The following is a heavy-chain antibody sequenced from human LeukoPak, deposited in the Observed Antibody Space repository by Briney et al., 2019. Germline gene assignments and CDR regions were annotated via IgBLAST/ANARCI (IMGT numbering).Heavy chain of an antibody. CDR3: ARDRGRIHPFDP. CDR2: ISSSSSYI. D-gene: IGHD2-21*01. V-gene: IGHV3-21*01. J-gene: IGHJ5*02. CDR1: GFTFSSYS. Sequence: PGGSLRLSCAASGFTFSSYSMNWVRQAPGKGLEWVSSISSSSSYIYYADSVKGRFTISRDNAKNSQYLQMNSLRAEDTAVYYCARDRGRIHPFDPWGQGTLVTVSS.